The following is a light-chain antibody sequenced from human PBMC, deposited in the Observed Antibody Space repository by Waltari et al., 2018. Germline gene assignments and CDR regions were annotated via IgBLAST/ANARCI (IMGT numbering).Light chain of an antibody. J-gene: IGKJ1*01. Sequence: ETVLTQSPAPLSLSPGARATLSCRASQSISSHLAWYQQKPGQPPRLLIYDESKRATGIPARFSCSGSGTDFTLTISSLEPEDFAVYYCQQRSNLWTFGQGTKVEIK. V-gene: IGKV3-11*01. CDR2: DES. CDR3: QQRSNLWT. CDR1: QSISSH.